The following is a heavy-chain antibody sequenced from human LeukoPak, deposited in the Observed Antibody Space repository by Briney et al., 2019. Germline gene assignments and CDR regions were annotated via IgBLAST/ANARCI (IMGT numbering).Heavy chain of an antibody. CDR1: GGSFSGYY. CDR3: ARGVGSSGSMYDY. D-gene: IGHD3-22*01. Sequence: SETLPLTCAVYGGSFSGYYWSWIRQPPGKGLEWIGEINHSGSTNYNPSLKSRVTISVDTSKNQFSLKLSSVTAADTAVYYCARGVGSSGSMYDYWGQGTLVTVSS. CDR2: INHSGST. J-gene: IGHJ4*02. V-gene: IGHV4-34*01.